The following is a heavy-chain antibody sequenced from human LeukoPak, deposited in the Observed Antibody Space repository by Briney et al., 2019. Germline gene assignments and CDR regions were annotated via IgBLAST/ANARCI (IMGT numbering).Heavy chain of an antibody. V-gene: IGHV4-61*02. CDR2: IFTSGST. CDR3: ASSRDRALDAFDI. J-gene: IGHJ3*02. D-gene: IGHD1-14*01. CDR1: GGSISSGRYY. Sequence: SETLSLTCNVSGGSISSGRYYWSWIRLPAGKGLEWIGRIFTSGSTNYNPSLKSRVTISVDTSKNQFSLKLSSVTAADTAVYYCASSRDRALDAFDIWGQGTMVTVSS.